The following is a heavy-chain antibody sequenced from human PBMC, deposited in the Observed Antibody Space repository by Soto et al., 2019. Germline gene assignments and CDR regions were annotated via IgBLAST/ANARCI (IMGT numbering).Heavy chain of an antibody. V-gene: IGHV5-10-1*01. CDR2: IDPSDSYT. CDR3: ARHAKYYYDSSGYYNWFDP. Sequence: GESLKISCNGSGYIFTSYWISWVRQMPGKGLEWMGRIDPSDSYTNYSPSFQGHVTISADKSISTAYLQWSSLKASDTAMYYCARHAKYYYDSSGYYNWFDPWGQGTLVTVSS. D-gene: IGHD3-22*01. CDR1: GYIFTSYW. J-gene: IGHJ5*02.